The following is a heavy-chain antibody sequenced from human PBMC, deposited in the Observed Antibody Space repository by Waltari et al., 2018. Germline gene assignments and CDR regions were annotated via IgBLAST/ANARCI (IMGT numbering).Heavy chain of an antibody. D-gene: IGHD7-27*01. Sequence: LEWVSLISWDGGSTYYADSVKGRFTISRDNSKNSLYLQMNSLRTEDTALYYCAKDSLGTIGDYWGQGTLVTVSS. J-gene: IGHJ4*02. CDR2: ISWDGGST. CDR3: AKDSLGTIGDY. V-gene: IGHV3-43*01.